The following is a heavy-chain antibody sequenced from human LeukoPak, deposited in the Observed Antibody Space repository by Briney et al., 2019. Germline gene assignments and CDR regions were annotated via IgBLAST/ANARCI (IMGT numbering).Heavy chain of an antibody. Sequence: GWSLRLSCAASGFTFSTYAMSWVGQAPGKGLEWDSTVSASGGGTYYADSVKGRFTISRDNAKNSLYLEMNSLRAEDTAVYYCAKGHRYCTSGNCNSAVDYWGQGTLVTVSS. CDR3: AKGHRYCTSGNCNSAVDY. CDR2: VSASGGGT. J-gene: IGHJ4*02. V-gene: IGHV3-23*01. D-gene: IGHD2-15*01. CDR1: GFTFSTYA.